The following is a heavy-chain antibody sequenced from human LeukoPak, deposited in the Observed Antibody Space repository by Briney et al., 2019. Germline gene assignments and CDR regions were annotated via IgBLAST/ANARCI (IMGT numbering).Heavy chain of an antibody. J-gene: IGHJ4*02. CDR2: MKYDGSEK. Sequence: GGSLRLSCAASGFTFSGYWMSWVRRPPGKGLEGVANMKYDGSEKYYVDSVKGRFTISRDNAKNSLYLQMNSLRAEDTAVYYCARDIEAAGLFLDYWGQGTLVTVSS. V-gene: IGHV3-7*01. CDR1: GFTFSGYW. CDR3: ARDIEAAGLFLDY. D-gene: IGHD6-13*01.